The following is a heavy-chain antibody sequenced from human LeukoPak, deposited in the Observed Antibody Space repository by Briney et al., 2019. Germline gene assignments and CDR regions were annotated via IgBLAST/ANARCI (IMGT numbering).Heavy chain of an antibody. CDR3: TTGESMVGTTIHVRWAD. CDR2: IKSKTAGGTT. CDR1: GFIFGSYW. Sequence: GGSLRLSCLGSGFIFGSYWMSWVRQAPGKGLEWVGRIKSKTAGGTTDYAAPVKGRFTISRDDSKNTLYLEMNSLKTKDTAVYYCTTGESMVGTTIHVRWADWGQGTLVTVSS. D-gene: IGHD1-26*01. V-gene: IGHV3-15*01. J-gene: IGHJ4*02.